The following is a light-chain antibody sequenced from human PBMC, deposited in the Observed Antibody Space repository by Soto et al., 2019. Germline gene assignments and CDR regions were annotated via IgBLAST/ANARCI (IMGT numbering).Light chain of an antibody. Sequence: IVLTQSPVTLSVSPGESVTLSCRASQTVASNLDWYQKKPGQAPRVVIXXASXRATDFPARFSGSGSGTEFTLTISSLQSEDFAVEYCQQYNNWPPRRTFGGGTKVDIK. CDR3: QQYNNWPPRRT. V-gene: IGKV3-15*01. J-gene: IGKJ4*01. CDR1: QTVASN. CDR2: XAS.